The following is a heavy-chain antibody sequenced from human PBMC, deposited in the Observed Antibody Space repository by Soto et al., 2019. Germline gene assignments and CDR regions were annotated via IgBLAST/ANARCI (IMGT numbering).Heavy chain of an antibody. CDR2: IKSKTDGGTT. CDR1: GFTFSNAW. Sequence: GGSLRLSCAASGFTFSNAWMNWVRQAPGKGLEWVGRIKSKTDGGTTDYAAPVKGRFTISRDDSKNTLYLQMNSLKTEDTAVYYCTTAPGRTNSSSWYPWAFDIWGQGTMVTVSS. D-gene: IGHD6-13*01. CDR3: TTAPGRTNSSSWYPWAFDI. J-gene: IGHJ3*02. V-gene: IGHV3-15*07.